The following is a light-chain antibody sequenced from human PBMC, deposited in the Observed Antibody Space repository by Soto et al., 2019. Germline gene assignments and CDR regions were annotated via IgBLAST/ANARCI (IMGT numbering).Light chain of an antibody. CDR2: EAT. CDR3: CSYAGSRVL. Sequence: QSVLTQPASVSGSPGQSITISCSGSSSDVGGYDLVSWYQQHPDKAPKLIIYEATKRPSGVSNRFSGSKSGYTASLTISGLLPEDQAEYYCCSYAGSRVLFGGGTKLTVL. J-gene: IGLJ2*01. CDR1: SSDVGGYDL. V-gene: IGLV2-23*01.